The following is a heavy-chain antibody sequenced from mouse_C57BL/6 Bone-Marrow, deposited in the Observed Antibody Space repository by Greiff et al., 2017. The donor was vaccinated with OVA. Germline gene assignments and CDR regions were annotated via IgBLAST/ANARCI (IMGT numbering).Heavy chain of an antibody. CDR3: ARWGVKRYFDY. Sequence: QVQLKESGAELAKPGASVKLSCKASGYTFTSYWRNGVNQSPGRGLEWIGYINPSSGYTKYNQKFRDKATLTADKASSTAYMQLSSLTYEDSAVYYCARWGVKRYFDYWGQGTTLTVSS. CDR2: INPSSGYT. CDR1: GYTFTSYW. V-gene: IGHV1-7*01. D-gene: IGHD1-3*01. J-gene: IGHJ2*01.